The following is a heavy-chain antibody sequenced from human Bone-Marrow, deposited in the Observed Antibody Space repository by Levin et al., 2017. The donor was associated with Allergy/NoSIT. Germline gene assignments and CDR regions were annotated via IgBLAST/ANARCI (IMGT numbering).Heavy chain of an antibody. CDR3: ARVSYSSTGYGADY. V-gene: IGHV3-74*03. D-gene: IGHD6-13*01. CDR1: GFTFSTYW. Sequence: GGSLRLSCGASGFTFSTYWMHWVRQAPGKGLVWVSRIDSDGSRSTYADSVKGRFTISRDNAKNTLYLQMNSLRVEDTAVYYCARVSYSSTGYGADYWSQGTLVTVSS. J-gene: IGHJ4*02. CDR2: IDSDGSRS.